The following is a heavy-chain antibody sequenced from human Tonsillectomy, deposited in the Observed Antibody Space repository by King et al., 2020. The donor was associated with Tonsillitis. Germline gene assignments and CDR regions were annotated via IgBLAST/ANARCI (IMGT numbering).Heavy chain of an antibody. CDR1: GFTFSSYG. D-gene: IGHD6-19*01. CDR3: AKDQGQQLLAIYYYYDGMVV. V-gene: IGHV3-30*18. J-gene: IGHJ6*02. Sequence: VQLVESGGGVVQPGRSLRLSCAASGFTFSSYGMHWVRQAPGKGLEWVAVISYDGSNKYYADSVKGRFTISRDNSKNTLYLQMNSLRAEDTAVYYCAKDQGQQLLAIYYYYDGMVVWGQGPTVTVSS. CDR2: ISYDGSNK.